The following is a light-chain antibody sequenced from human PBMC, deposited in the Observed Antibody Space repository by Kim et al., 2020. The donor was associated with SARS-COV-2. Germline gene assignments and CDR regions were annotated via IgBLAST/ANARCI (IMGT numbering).Light chain of an antibody. Sequence: DIQVTQFPSSLSASVGDTVTITCQASHDINNHLNWYQQKPGKAPKLLIYDASNLETGVPSRFSGSGFGTDFTLTISSLQPEDIATYYCQQYDSFPFTFGLGTKLEI. V-gene: IGKV1-33*01. CDR2: DAS. J-gene: IGKJ2*01. CDR1: HDINNH. CDR3: QQYDSFPFT.